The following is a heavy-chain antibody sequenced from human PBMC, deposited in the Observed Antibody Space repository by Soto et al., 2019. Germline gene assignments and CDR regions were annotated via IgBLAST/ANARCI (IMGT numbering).Heavy chain of an antibody. J-gene: IGHJ5*02. D-gene: IGHD2-2*01. CDR2: IIPIFGTA. CDR1: GGTFSSYA. CDR3: ASARIESVVLAPAAIDIGFDP. V-gene: IGHV1-69*12. Sequence: QVQLVQSGAEVKKPGSSVKVSCKASGGTFSSYAISWVRQAPGQGLEWMGGIIPIFGTANYAQKFQGRVTNTEKEATSTAYMEQSSLGSADTAVWYWASARIESVVLAPAAIDIGFDPWGQGTLVTVSS.